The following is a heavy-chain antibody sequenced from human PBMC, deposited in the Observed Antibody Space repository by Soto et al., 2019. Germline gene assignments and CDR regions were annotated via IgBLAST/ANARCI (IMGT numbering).Heavy chain of an antibody. CDR3: AKDLTSTSRTPEL. J-gene: IGHJ4*02. Sequence: PGGSLRLSCAASGFTFSSYAMSWFRQAPGKGLEWVSAISDSGGSTYYADSMKGRFTISRDNSKNTLYLQMNSLRAEDTAIYYCAKDLTSTSRTPELWGQGTLVTVSS. CDR1: GFTFSSYA. D-gene: IGHD2-2*01. V-gene: IGHV3-23*01. CDR2: ISDSGGST.